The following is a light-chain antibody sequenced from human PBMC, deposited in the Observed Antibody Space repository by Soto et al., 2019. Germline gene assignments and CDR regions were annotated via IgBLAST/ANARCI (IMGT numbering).Light chain of an antibody. V-gene: IGKV1-33*01. J-gene: IGKJ4*01. CDR3: QQYDNVPLT. CDR2: DAS. Sequence: DIQITQSPSSLSASVGDRVTITCQASQDISDYLNWYQQKPGKAPKLLIYDASNLEPGAPSRFSGGGFGTDFSFTISSLQAEDIGTYYCQQYDNVPLTFGGGTKLEIK. CDR1: QDISDY.